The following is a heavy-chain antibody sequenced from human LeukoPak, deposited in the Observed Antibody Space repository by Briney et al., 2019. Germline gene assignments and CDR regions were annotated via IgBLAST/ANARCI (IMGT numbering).Heavy chain of an antibody. J-gene: IGHJ3*02. V-gene: IGHV4-59*01. CDR3: AREYYYDSSGYYPPHAFDI. CDR2: IRYSRST. D-gene: IGHD3-22*01. CDR1: GGSISTYY. Sequence: SETLSLTCTVSGGSISTYYWSWIRQPPGKALEWIGYIRYSRSTNYNPSLKSRVTISVDTSKKQFSLKLSSVTAADTAVYYCAREYYYDSSGYYPPHAFDIWGQGTMVTVSS.